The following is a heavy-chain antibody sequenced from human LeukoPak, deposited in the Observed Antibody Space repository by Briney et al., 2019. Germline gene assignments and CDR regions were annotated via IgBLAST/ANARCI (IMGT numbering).Heavy chain of an antibody. Sequence: GGSLRLSCVVSGFTFSSYTMHWVRQAPGKGLEWVSHISSSSNTIYYADSVKGRFTISRDNARNSLYLQMSSLRVEDTAVYYCARAAGIAAPGTRFDYFDSWGQGTLVTVSS. D-gene: IGHD6-13*01. CDR2: ISSSSNTI. J-gene: IGHJ4*02. V-gene: IGHV3-48*04. CDR1: GFTFSSYT. CDR3: ARAAGIAAPGTRFDYFDS.